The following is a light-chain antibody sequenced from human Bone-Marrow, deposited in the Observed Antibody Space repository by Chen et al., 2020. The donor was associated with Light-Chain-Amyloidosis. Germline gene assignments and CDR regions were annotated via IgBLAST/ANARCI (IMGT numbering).Light chain of an antibody. J-gene: IGKJ4*01. CDR1: QTISSNY. CDR2: GSS. Sequence: EFWLRQSQGPLSFSPGEGANLSCRASQTISSNYLTWYQQKFGQAPRLLIYGSSSRATGIPDRFTGSGSGTDFTLTINRLEPEDFAMYYCQQYGTSPLTFGGGTKVEIK. CDR3: QQYGTSPLT. V-gene: IGKV3-20*01.